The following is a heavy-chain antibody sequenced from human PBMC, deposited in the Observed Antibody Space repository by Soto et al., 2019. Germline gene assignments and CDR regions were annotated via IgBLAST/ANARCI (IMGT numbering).Heavy chain of an antibody. J-gene: IGHJ4*02. V-gene: IGHV5-10-1*01. CDR3: ARVHIVTTMGFDY. CDR1: GYNFPYFW. Sequence: GESLKISCEGSGYNFPYFWITWVRQMPGKGLEWMGTIDPSDSYTDYSPSFQGHVSLSADKSSSTAYLQWSSLKASDTAMYYCARVHIVTTMGFDYWAQGTLVTVSS. CDR2: IDPSDSYT. D-gene: IGHD5-12*01.